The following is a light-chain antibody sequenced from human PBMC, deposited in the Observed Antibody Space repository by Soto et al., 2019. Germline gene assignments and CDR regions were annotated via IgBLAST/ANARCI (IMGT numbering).Light chain of an antibody. Sequence: QSVLTQPPSASGTPGQTVTISCSGSSSHIGRNTVNWYQQLPGTAPKLLIYSNSQRPSGVPDRLSGSKSGSSASLAISGLQSEDEADYFCAAWDDGLNDVLFGGGTKLTVL. CDR1: SSHIGRNT. J-gene: IGLJ2*01. V-gene: IGLV1-44*01. CDR2: SNS. CDR3: AAWDDGLNDVL.